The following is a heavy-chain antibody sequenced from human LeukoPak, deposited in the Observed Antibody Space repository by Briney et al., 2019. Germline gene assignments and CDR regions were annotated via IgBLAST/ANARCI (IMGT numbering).Heavy chain of an antibody. V-gene: IGHV3-53*01. D-gene: IGHD1-26*01. Sequence: GGSLRLSCAASGFTVSSNYMSWVRQAPGKGLEWVSVIYSGGTTYYADSVKGRFTISRDNSKNTLYLQMNSLRAEDTAVYYCARVSGASLRFDYWGQGTLVTVSS. J-gene: IGHJ4*02. CDR2: IYSGGTT. CDR3: ARVSGASLRFDY. CDR1: GFTVSSNY.